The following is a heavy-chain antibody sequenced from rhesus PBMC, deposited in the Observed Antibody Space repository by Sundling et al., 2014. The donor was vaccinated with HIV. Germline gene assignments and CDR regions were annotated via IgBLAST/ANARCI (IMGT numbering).Heavy chain of an antibody. CDR1: GGSISSSNW. Sequence: QVQLQESGPAVVKPSETLSLTCAVSGGSISSSNWWSWIRQSPGKGLEWIGGIYGSGGSTEYNPSLKSRVTISKDTSKNQFSLKLSSVTAADTAVYYCASPWSSWSGFDFWGQGVLVTVSS. J-gene: IGHJ4*01. CDR3: ASPWSSWSGFDF. V-gene: IGHV4-93*01. D-gene: IGHD6-13*01. CDR2: IYGSGGST.